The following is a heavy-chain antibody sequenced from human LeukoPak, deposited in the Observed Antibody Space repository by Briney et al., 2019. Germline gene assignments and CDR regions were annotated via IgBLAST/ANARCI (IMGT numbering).Heavy chain of an antibody. J-gene: IGHJ6*03. CDR2: ISAYNGNT. V-gene: IGHV1-18*01. CDR1: GYTFTSYG. CDR3: ARGCYDFWSGYYTVGYYYYYMDV. D-gene: IGHD3-3*01. Sequence: ASVKVSCKASGYTFTSYGISWVRQAPGQGLEWMGWISAYNGNTNYAQKLQGRVTMTTDTSTSTAYMELRSLRSDDTAVYYCARGCYDFWSGYYTVGYYYYYMDVWGKGTTVTVSS.